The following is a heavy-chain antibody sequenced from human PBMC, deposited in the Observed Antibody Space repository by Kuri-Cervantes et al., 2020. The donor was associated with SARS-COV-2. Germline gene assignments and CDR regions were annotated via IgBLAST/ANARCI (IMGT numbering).Heavy chain of an antibody. J-gene: IGHJ3*02. CDR3: ARSGPGAISREDGALDI. V-gene: IGHV1-45*02. Sequence: SVKVSCKASGDTFTYRFLHWVRQAPGQAPEWMGWITPFNGSTKYAQKFQDRVTITRDRSMNTACMELSSLRSEDTAMYYCARSGPGAISREDGALDIWGQGTMVTVSS. D-gene: IGHD4/OR15-4a*01. CDR2: ITPFNGST. CDR1: GDTFTYRF.